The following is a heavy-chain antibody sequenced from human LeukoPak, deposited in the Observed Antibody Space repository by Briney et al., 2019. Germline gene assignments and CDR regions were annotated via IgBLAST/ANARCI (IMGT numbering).Heavy chain of an antibody. J-gene: IGHJ4*02. CDR2: IHVSGTT. CDR3: AREAERRIVN. V-gene: IGHV4-38-2*02. Sequence: TLSLTCVVSGFSISSGYYWGWIRQPPGKGLEWIANIHVSGTTFYNSSLNSRVAISIDTSKNQFSLKLSSVTAADTAVYCAREAERRIVNWGRGTLVTVSS. CDR1: GFSISSGYY. D-gene: IGHD1-1*01.